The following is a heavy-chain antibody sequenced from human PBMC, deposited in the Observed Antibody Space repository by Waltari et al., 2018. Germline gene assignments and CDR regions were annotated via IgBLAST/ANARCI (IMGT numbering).Heavy chain of an antibody. V-gene: IGHV4-38-2*02. CDR2: IYHSGST. CDR3: ARDRENYYGSGLEFDP. Sequence: QVQLQESGPGLVKPSETLSLTCTVSGYSISSGYYWGWIRQPPGKGLEWIGSIYHSGSTSYNPSLKSRVTISVDTSKNQFSLKLSSVTAADTAVYYCARDRENYYGSGLEFDPWGQGTLVTVSS. J-gene: IGHJ5*02. D-gene: IGHD3-10*01. CDR1: GYSISSGYY.